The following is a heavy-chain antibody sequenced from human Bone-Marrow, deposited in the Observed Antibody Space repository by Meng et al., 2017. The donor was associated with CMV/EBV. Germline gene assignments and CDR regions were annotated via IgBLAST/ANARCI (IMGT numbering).Heavy chain of an antibody. D-gene: IGHD3-10*01. CDR3: ARDLRVYYGSGSYSSIDC. CDR2: ISSSSSYI. Sequence: GESLKISCAASGFTFSSYSMNWVRQAPGKGLEWVSSISSSSSYIYYADSVKGRFTISRDNAKNSLYLQMNSLRAEDTAVYYCARDLRVYYGSGSYSSIDCWGQGTVVTVSS. CDR1: GFTFSSYS. J-gene: IGHJ4*02. V-gene: IGHV3-21*01.